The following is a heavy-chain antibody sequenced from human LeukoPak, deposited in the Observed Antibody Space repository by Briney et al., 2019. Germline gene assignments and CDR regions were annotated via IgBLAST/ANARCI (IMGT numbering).Heavy chain of an antibody. V-gene: IGHV1-8*01. CDR3: ARGAGYSSSYDY. J-gene: IGHJ4*02. CDR1: GYTFTSYD. Sequence: ASVKVSCKASGYTFTSYDINWVRPATGQGLEWMGWMNPNSGNTGYAQKLQGRVTMTRNTSISTAYMELSSLRSEDTAVYYCARGAGYSSSYDYWGQGTLVTVSS. CDR2: MNPNSGNT. D-gene: IGHD6-13*01.